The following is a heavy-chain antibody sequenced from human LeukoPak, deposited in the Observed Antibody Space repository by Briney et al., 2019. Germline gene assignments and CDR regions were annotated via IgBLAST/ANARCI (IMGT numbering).Heavy chain of an antibody. J-gene: IGHJ4*02. CDR1: GFTFSSYG. CDR3: AKDLNYDFWSGLGN. Sequence: PGGSLRLSCAASGFTFSSYGMHWVRQAPGKGLEWVAVIWYDGSNKYYADSVKGRFTISRDNSKNTLYLQMNSLRAEDTAVYYCAKDLNYDFWSGLGNWGQGTLVTVSS. V-gene: IGHV3-30*02. CDR2: IWYDGSNK. D-gene: IGHD3-3*01.